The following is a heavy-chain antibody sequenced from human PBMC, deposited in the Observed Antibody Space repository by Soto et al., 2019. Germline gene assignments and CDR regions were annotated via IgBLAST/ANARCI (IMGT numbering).Heavy chain of an antibody. CDR2: INPSGGST. V-gene: IGHV1-46*01. J-gene: IGHJ4*02. CDR3: AREENPSQVTASPFDY. CDR1: GYTFTSYY. Sequence: EASVKVSCKASGYTFTSYYMHWVRQAPGQGLEWMGIINPSGGSTSYAQKFQGRVTMTRDTSTSTVYMELSSLRSEDTAVYYCAREENPSQVTASPFDYWGQGTLVTVSS. D-gene: IGHD2-21*02.